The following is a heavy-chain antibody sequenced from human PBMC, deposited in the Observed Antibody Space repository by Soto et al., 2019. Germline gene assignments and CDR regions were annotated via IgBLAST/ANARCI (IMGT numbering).Heavy chain of an antibody. D-gene: IGHD6-13*01. CDR1: GGSFSGYY. V-gene: IGHV4-34*01. CDR3: ARVKSSSWYRGWFDP. J-gene: IGHJ5*02. CDR2: INHSGST. Sequence: SETLSLTCAVYGGSFSGYYWSWIREPPGKGLEWIGEINHSGSTNYNPSLKSRVTISVDTSKNQFSLKLSSVTAADTAVYYCARVKSSSWYRGWFDPWGQGTLVTVSS.